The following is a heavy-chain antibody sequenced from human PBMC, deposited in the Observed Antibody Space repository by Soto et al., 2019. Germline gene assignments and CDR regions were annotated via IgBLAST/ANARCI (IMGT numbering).Heavy chain of an antibody. V-gene: IGHV4-59*08. CDR3: ATHSTTGTTRDDAFDI. CDR1: GGSISSYY. Sequence: SETLSLTCTVSGGSISSYYWSWIRQPPGKGLGWIGYIYYSGSTNYNPSLKSRVTISVDTSKNQFSLKLSSVTAADTAVYYCATHSTTGTTRDDAFDIWGQGTMVTVSS. D-gene: IGHD1-1*01. CDR2: IYYSGST. J-gene: IGHJ3*02.